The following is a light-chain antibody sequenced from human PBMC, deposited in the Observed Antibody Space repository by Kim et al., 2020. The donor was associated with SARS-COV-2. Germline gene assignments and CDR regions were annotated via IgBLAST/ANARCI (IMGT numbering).Light chain of an antibody. J-gene: IGKJ2*01. CDR1: QSISSNY. Sequence: LSPGVRAALACRASQSISSNYLAWYQQKPGQAPTRLIYGASSRATGIPDRFRGSGSGTDFTLIITRLEPEDFAVYYCQQYGGSLQTFGQGTKLEI. CDR3: QQYGGSLQT. CDR2: GAS. V-gene: IGKV3-20*01.